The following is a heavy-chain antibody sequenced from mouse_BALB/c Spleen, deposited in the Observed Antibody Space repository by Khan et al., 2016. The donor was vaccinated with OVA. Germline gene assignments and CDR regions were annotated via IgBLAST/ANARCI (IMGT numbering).Heavy chain of an antibody. CDR2: ISSADST. CDR3: TRGLGSTFDF. CDR1: GFTFRNYA. V-gene: IGHV5-6-5*01. Sequence: EVELVESGGGLVTPGGSLKLSCAASGFTFRNYAMSWVRQTPEKRLEWVASISSADSTYFPDSVKGRFTISRDNARNILFLQMSRLRSEDTAMYYCTRGLGSTFDFWGQGTTLTVSS. D-gene: IGHD2-1*01. J-gene: IGHJ2*01.